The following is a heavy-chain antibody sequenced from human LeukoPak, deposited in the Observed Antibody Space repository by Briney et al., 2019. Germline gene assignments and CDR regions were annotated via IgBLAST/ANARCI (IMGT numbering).Heavy chain of an antibody. V-gene: IGHV3-53*04. CDR3: ARAYDTTGDAFDI. Sequence: GGSLRLSCAASGSTVSSNYMSWVRQAPGKGLEWVSVIYSGGSTYYADSVKGRFTISRHNSKNTLYLQMNSLRAEDTAVYYCARAYDTTGDAFDIWGQGTMVTVSS. D-gene: IGHD3-22*01. J-gene: IGHJ3*02. CDR2: IYSGGST. CDR1: GSTVSSNY.